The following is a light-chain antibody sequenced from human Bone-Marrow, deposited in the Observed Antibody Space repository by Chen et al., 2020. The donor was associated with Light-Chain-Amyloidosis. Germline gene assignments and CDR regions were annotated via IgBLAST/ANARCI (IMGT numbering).Light chain of an antibody. CDR2: WAS. V-gene: IGKV4-1*01. CDR1: QSVLYSSNNKNY. CDR3: QQHYDTPWT. Sequence: DIVMTQSPDSLAVSLGERATINCESSQSVLYSSNNKNYLAWYQQKTGQPHKLLIYWASIRESGVPDRFSGSGSGTDFTLTITTLQAEDVAVYYCQQHYDTPWTFGQGTKVEIK. J-gene: IGKJ1*01.